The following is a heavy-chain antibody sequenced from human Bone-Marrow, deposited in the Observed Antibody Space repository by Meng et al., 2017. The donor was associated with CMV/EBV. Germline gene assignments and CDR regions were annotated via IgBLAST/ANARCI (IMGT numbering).Heavy chain of an antibody. V-gene: IGHV4-39*07. CDR1: GGSIRSSSYY. CDR2: IYYSGST. CDR3: ASCYDSSGYHRNWFDP. J-gene: IGHJ5*02. Sequence: SETLSLTCSVSGGSIRSSSYYWGWIRQPQGKGLEWIGNIYYSGSTYYNPSLKSRVTISVDTSKNQFSLKLTSVTAADTAVYYGASCYDSSGYHRNWFDPWGQGTLVTVSS. D-gene: IGHD3-22*01.